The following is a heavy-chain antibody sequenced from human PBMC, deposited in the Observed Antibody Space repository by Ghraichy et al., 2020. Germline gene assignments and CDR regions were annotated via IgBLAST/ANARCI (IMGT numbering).Heavy chain of an antibody. Sequence: SETLSLTCAVSGSSISSGSYSWSWIRQPPGKGLEWIGYIYQSGNTYYNPSLKSRVTISLDSSKNQFSLNLTSVTAADTAVYYCARAPYDDDGFYDDGFDVWGQGTMFTVSS. CDR2: IYQSGNT. J-gene: IGHJ3*01. D-gene: IGHD3-22*01. CDR3: ARAPYDDDGFYDDGFDV. CDR1: GSSISSGSYS. V-gene: IGHV4-30-2*01.